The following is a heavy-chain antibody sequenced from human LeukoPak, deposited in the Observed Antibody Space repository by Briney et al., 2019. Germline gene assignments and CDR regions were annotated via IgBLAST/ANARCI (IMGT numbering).Heavy chain of an antibody. V-gene: IGHV3-15*01. CDR3: TTGIAGAGIRASDYYYMDV. CDR2: IKSKTDGGTT. D-gene: IGHD6-19*01. J-gene: IGHJ6*03. CDR1: GFTFSNAW. Sequence: GGSLRLSCAASGFTFSNAWMSWVRQAPGKGLEWVGRIKSKTDGGTTDYAAPVKGRFTISRDDSKNTLYLQMNSLKTEDTAVYYCTTGIAGAGIRASDYYYMDVWGKGTTVTVSS.